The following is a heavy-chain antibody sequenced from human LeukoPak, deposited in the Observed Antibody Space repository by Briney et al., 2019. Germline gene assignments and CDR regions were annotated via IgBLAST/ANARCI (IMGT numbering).Heavy chain of an antibody. V-gene: IGHV1-46*03. CDR1: GYTFTSYY. CDR3: ARASDSSGYYAPQHYFDY. D-gene: IGHD3-22*01. J-gene: IGHJ4*02. Sequence: ASVKVSFKASGYTFTSYYMHWVRQAPGQGLEWMGIITPSGGSTSYAQKFQGRVTITRDTSTSTVYMELSSLRSEDTAVYYCARASDSSGYYAPQHYFDYWGQGTLVTVSS. CDR2: ITPSGGST.